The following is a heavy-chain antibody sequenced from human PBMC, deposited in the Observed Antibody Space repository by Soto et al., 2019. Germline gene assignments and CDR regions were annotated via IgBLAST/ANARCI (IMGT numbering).Heavy chain of an antibody. CDR3: AKDHLYYDFWSGYYPDY. CDR2: ISGSGGST. CDR1: GFTFSSYA. Sequence: LRLSCAASGFTFSSYAMSWVRQAPGKGLEWVSAISGSGGSTYYADSVKGRFTISRDNSKNTLYLQMNSLRAEDTAVYYCAKDHLYYDFWSGYYPDYWGQGTLVSVSS. J-gene: IGHJ4*02. V-gene: IGHV3-23*01. D-gene: IGHD3-3*01.